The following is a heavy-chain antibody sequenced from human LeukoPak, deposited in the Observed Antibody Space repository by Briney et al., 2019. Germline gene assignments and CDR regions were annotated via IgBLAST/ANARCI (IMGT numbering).Heavy chain of an antibody. CDR3: VADSSTYGYYYHHMDV. V-gene: IGHV3-53*01. Sequence: GSLRLSCAASGVTVGSTYMSWVSQAPGKGLEWVSVFFSGGSTYYSDSVRVRFTISRDESKNTVFLQMNSLRPEDTALYHCVADSSTYGYYYHHMDVWGKGTTVTVSS. CDR1: GVTVGSTY. D-gene: IGHD5-18*01. J-gene: IGHJ6*03. CDR2: FFSGGST.